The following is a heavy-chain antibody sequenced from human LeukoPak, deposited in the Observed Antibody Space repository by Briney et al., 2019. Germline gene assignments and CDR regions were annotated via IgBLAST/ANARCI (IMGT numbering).Heavy chain of an antibody. CDR1: GYTFTNYY. Sequence: ASVKVSCKASGYTFTNYYIHWVRQAPGQGLEWMGIINPNGGSASYAQKFQGSVTMTRDTSTSTVYMELSSLRSEDTAVYYCARDLDTAMVDYWGQGTLVTVSS. CDR3: ARDLDTAMVDY. J-gene: IGHJ4*02. D-gene: IGHD5-18*01. V-gene: IGHV1-46*01. CDR2: INPNGGSA.